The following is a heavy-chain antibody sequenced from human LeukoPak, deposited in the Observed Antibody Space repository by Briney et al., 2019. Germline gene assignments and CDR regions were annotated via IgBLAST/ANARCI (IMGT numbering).Heavy chain of an antibody. CDR2: IYYSGST. CDR1: GGSISSYY. D-gene: IGHD3-22*01. J-gene: IGHJ5*02. CDR3: ARDVYYDSSGYPNWFDP. V-gene: IGHV4-59*01. Sequence: SQTLSLTCTVSGGSISSYYWSRIRQPPGKGLEWIGYIYYSGSTNYNPSLKSRVTISVDTSKNQFSLKLSSVTAADTAVYYCARDVYYDSSGYPNWFDPWGQGTLVTVSS.